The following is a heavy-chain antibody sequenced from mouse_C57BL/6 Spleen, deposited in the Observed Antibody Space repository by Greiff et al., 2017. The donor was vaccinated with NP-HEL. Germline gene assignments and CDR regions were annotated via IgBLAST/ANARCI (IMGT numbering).Heavy chain of an antibody. J-gene: IGHJ2*01. CDR3: ARNDGGYFDY. V-gene: IGHV1-59*01. CDR1: GYTFTSYW. CDR2: IDPSDSYT. D-gene: IGHD1-2*01. Sequence: QVQLKQPGAELVRPGTSVKLSCKASGYTFTSYWMHWVKQRPGQGLEWIGVIDPSDSYTNYNQKFKGKATLTVDTSSSTAYMQLSSLTSEDSAVYYCARNDGGYFDYWGQGTTLTVSS.